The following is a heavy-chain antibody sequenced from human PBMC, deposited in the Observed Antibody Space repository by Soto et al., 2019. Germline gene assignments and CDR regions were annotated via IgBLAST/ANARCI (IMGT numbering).Heavy chain of an antibody. V-gene: IGHV4-39*01. D-gene: IGHD5-12*01. CDR1: GGSLSSSSYY. J-gene: IGHJ4*02. Sequence: SETLSLTCTVSGGSLSSSSYYWGWIRQPPGKGLEWIGSIYYSGSTYYNPSLKSRVTISVDTSKNQFSLKLSSVTAADTAVYYCARLFRGYSGYDLGSDYWGQGTLVTVSS. CDR2: IYYSGST. CDR3: ARLFRGYSGYDLGSDY.